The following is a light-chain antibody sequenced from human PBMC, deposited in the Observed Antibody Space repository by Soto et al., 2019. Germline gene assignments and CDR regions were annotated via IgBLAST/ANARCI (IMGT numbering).Light chain of an antibody. CDR2: CNN. Sequence: QSVLTQPPSASGTPGQRVTISCSGSSSNIGSNTVNWYQQLPGTAPKLLIYCNNQRPSGVPDRFSGSKSGTSASLAISGLQSEDEADYYCAAWDDSLKGYVFGTGTKLTVL. CDR3: AAWDDSLKGYV. CDR1: SSNIGSNT. V-gene: IGLV1-44*01. J-gene: IGLJ1*01.